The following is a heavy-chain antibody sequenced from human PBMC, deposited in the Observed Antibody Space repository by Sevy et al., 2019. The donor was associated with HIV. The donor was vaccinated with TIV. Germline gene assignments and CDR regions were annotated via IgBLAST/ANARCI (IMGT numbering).Heavy chain of an antibody. CDR1: GFTFRSYA. CDR3: AKDLAYESSGYHDY. D-gene: IGHD3-22*01. V-gene: IGHV3-23*01. CDR2: ITGNGGST. J-gene: IGHJ4*02. Sequence: GGSLRLSCSASGFTFRSYAMNWVRQAPGKGLEWVSAITGNGGSTYYADSVKGRFTISRDNSKNTLYLQMNSLRAEDTALYYCAKDLAYESSGYHDYWGQGTLVTVSS.